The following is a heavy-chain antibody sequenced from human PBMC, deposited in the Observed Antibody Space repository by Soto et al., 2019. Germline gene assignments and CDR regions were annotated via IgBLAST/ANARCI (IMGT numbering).Heavy chain of an antibody. V-gene: IGHV3-23*01. CDR1: GFTFSSYA. CDR2: ISGSGGST. Sequence: VGSLRLSCAASGFTFSSYAMSWVRQAPGKGLEWVSAISGSGGSTYYADSVKGRFTISRDNSKNTLYLQMNSLRAEDTAVYYCAKDLWAEINYYDSSGSYYFDYWGQGTLVTVSS. CDR3: AKDLWAEINYYDSSGSYYFDY. D-gene: IGHD3-22*01. J-gene: IGHJ4*02.